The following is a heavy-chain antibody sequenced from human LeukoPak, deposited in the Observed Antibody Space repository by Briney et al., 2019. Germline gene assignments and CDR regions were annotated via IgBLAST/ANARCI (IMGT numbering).Heavy chain of an antibody. CDR3: ARGATVRTPPVDY. Sequence: GGSLRLSCAASGLTFSNYAMNWVRQAPGKGLEWVSSISTSSDYIYYADSVKGRFTISRDNARNSLYLQMNSLRAEDTAVYYCARGATVRTPPVDYWGQGTLVTVSS. CDR2: ISTSSDYI. D-gene: IGHD4-23*01. CDR1: GLTFSNYA. J-gene: IGHJ4*02. V-gene: IGHV3-21*01.